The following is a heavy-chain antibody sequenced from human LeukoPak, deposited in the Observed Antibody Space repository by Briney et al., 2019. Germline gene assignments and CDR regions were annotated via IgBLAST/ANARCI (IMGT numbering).Heavy chain of an antibody. D-gene: IGHD2-15*01. Sequence: GGSLRLSCAASGFTFSSYSMNWVRQAPGKGLEWVSSINSSSSYIYYADSVKRRFTISRDNAKNSLYLQMNSLRAEDTAVYYCAREEALSGSFDYWGQGTLVTVSS. V-gene: IGHV3-21*01. CDR2: INSSSSYI. J-gene: IGHJ4*02. CDR3: AREEALSGSFDY. CDR1: GFTFSSYS.